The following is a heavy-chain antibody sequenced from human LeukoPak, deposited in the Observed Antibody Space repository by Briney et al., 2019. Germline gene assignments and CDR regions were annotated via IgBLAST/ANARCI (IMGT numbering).Heavy chain of an antibody. CDR1: GGSINFYY. CDR3: ARGIADPYSFDS. Sequence: SETLSLTCTVSGGSINFYYWNWIPQPAGKGLEWIGRIYSTGSTNYSPSLKSRVTMSVDKSKNQFSLNLSSVTAADTAVYYCARGIADPYSFDSWGQGILVTVSS. J-gene: IGHJ4*02. CDR2: IYSTGST. V-gene: IGHV4-4*07. D-gene: IGHD6-13*01.